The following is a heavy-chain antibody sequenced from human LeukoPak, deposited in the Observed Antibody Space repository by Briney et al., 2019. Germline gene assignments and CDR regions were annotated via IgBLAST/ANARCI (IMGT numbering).Heavy chain of an antibody. V-gene: IGHV3-21*06. CDR2: ISSSGTFI. D-gene: IGHD2-2*02. CDR1: GFTFSTYT. J-gene: IGHJ3*01. Sequence: GGSLRLSCAASGFTFSTYTMNWVRQAPGMGLEWVSSISSSGTFIYYADSVKGRFTISRDNAKNSLFLQMNTLRAEDTAVYYCARAVAPAAIEEAFGFWGQGTLVSVSS. CDR3: ARAVAPAAIEEAFGF.